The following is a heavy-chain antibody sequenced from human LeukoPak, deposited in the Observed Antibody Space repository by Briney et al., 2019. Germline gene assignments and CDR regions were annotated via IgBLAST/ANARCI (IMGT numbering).Heavy chain of an antibody. CDR1: GGSFSGYF. CDR2: IDHSGSS. Sequence: SETLSLTCAVYGGSFSGYFWTWIRQAPGKGLEWIAEIDHSGSSNYNPSLKSRLTISVDASKNQFSLGLRSVTAADTAVYYCARHPVGHCYYYYIDVWGKGTTVTISS. V-gene: IGHV4-34*01. CDR3: ARHPVGHCYYYYIDV. J-gene: IGHJ6*03. D-gene: IGHD1-26*01.